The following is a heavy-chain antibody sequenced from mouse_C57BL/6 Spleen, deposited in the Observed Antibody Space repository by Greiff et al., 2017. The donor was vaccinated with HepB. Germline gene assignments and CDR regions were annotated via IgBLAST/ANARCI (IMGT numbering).Heavy chain of an antibody. CDR3: ARANYYGSSYVGKTFAY. D-gene: IGHD1-1*01. J-gene: IGHJ3*01. CDR2: INPNNGGT. CDR1: GYTFTDYY. V-gene: IGHV1-26*01. Sequence: EVQLQQSGPELVKPGASVKISCKASGYTFTDYYMNWVKQSHGKSLEWIGDINPNNGGTSYDQKFKGKATLTVDKSSSTAYMELRSLTSEDSAVYYCARANYYGSSYVGKTFAYWGQGTLVTVSA.